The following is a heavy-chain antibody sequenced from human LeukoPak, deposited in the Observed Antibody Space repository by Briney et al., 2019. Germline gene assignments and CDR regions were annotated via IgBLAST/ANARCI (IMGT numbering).Heavy chain of an antibody. CDR3: ARSPWGPYFDY. V-gene: IGHV4-34*01. Sequence: SETLSLTCAVYGGSFSGYYWSWIRQPPGKGLEWIGEINHSGSTNYNPSLKSRVTISVDTSKNQFSLKLSSVTAADTAVYYCARSPWGPYFDYWGQGTLVTVSS. D-gene: IGHD3-16*01. CDR1: GGSFSGYY. CDR2: INHSGST. J-gene: IGHJ4*02.